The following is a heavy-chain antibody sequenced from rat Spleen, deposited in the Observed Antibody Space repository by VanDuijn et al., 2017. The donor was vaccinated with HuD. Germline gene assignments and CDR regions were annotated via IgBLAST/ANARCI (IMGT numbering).Heavy chain of an antibody. D-gene: IGHD1-9*01. J-gene: IGHJ2*01. CDR1: GLTFSNYD. CDR2: ISYNGGST. V-gene: IGHV5S23*01. Sequence: EVQLVESGGGLVKPGGSLNLSCAASGLTFSNYDMAWVRQAPTKGLEWVAYISYNGGSTYYRDSVKGRFTISRDNAKSTLSLQVDSLRSEDTATYYCARRHYGYTDYFDYWGQGVMVTVSS. CDR3: ARRHYGYTDYFDY.